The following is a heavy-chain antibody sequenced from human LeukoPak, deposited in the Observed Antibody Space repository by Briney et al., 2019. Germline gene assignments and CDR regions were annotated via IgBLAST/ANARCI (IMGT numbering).Heavy chain of an antibody. V-gene: IGHV3-48*01. CDR3: ARDIVVVPAAIGARGRYYFDY. Sequence: GGSLRLSCAASGFTFSSYSMNWVRQAPGKGLEWVSYISSSSSTIYYADSVEGRFTISRDNAKNSLYLQMNSLRAEDTAVYYCARDIVVVPAAIGARGRYYFDYWGQGTLVTVSS. CDR1: GFTFSSYS. D-gene: IGHD2-2*01. CDR2: ISSSSSTI. J-gene: IGHJ4*02.